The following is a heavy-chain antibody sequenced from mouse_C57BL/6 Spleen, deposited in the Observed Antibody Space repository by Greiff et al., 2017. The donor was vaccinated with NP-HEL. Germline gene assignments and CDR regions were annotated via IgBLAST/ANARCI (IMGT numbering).Heavy chain of an antibody. CDR2: ISDGGSYT. Sequence: DVMLVESGGGLVKPGGSLKLSCAASGFTFSSYAMSWVRQTPEKRLEWVATISDGGSYTYYPDNVKGRFTISRDNAKNNLYLQMSHLKSEDTAMYYCARDGYYGSSYGYAMDYWGQGTSVTVSS. J-gene: IGHJ4*01. CDR1: GFTFSSYA. V-gene: IGHV5-4*01. D-gene: IGHD1-1*01. CDR3: ARDGYYGSSYGYAMDY.